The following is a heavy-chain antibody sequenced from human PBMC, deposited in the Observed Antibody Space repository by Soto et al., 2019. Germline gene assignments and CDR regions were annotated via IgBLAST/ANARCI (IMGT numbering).Heavy chain of an antibody. CDR2: ISYDGSNK. V-gene: IGHV3-30-3*01. J-gene: IGHJ4*02. CDR1: GFTFSSYA. D-gene: IGHD1-26*01. CDR3: AREVVRGSYLY. Sequence: QVQLVESGGGVVQPGRSLRLSCAASGFTFSSYAMHWVRQAPGKGLECVAVISYDGSNKYYADSVKGRFTISRDNSKNTLYLQMNSLRAEDTAVYYCAREVVRGSYLYWGQGTLVTVSS.